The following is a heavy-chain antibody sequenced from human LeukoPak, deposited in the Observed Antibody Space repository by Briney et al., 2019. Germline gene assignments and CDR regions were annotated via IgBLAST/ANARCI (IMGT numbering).Heavy chain of an antibody. Sequence: GGSLRLSCAASGFTFSTYIMNWVRQTPGKGLEWVTSIGTRNNYIYYADSVKGRFTISRDNDEHSLYVEMKSVRSEDTAVYYCASALWEQRGSPYFDYWGQGTLVTVSS. J-gene: IGHJ4*02. CDR1: GFTFSTYI. CDR3: ASALWEQRGSPYFDY. CDR2: IGTRNNYI. D-gene: IGHD1-26*01. V-gene: IGHV3-21*01.